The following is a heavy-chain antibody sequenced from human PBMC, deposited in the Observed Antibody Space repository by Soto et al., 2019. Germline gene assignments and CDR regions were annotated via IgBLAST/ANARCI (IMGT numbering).Heavy chain of an antibody. V-gene: IGHV4-39*01. D-gene: IGHD4-17*01. CDR2: IYYSGST. Sequence: SETLSLTCTVSGGSISSSTYYWGWIRQPPGKGLEWIGNIYYSGSTYYNPSLKSRVTISVDTSKNQFFLKLSSVTAADTAVYYCASAGNTVTTYYYYMDVWGQGTTVTVSS. J-gene: IGHJ6*03. CDR3: ASAGNTVTTYYYYMDV. CDR1: GGSISSSTYY.